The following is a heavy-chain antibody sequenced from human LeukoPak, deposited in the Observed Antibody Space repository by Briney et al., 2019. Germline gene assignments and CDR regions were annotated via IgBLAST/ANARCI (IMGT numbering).Heavy chain of an antibody. CDR2: IGAYNGDT. J-gene: IGHJ4*02. Sequence: GASVKVSCKPSGYTFTSFGISWARQAPGQGLEWRGWIGAYNGDTNYAQKFQGRVTMTTDTSTSTAYMDLRSLRSDDTAVYYCTRDHCRGDNCPSFDYWGQGTLVTVSS. V-gene: IGHV1-18*04. D-gene: IGHD2-15*01. CDR1: GYTFTSFG. CDR3: TRDHCRGDNCPSFDY.